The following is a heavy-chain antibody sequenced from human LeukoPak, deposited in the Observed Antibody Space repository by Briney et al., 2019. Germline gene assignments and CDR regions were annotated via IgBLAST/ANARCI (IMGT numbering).Heavy chain of an antibody. D-gene: IGHD2-2*02. CDR1: GYTFTSYG. CDR2: ISAYNGNT. V-gene: IGHV1-18*01. Sequence: ASAKVSCKASGYTFTSYGISWVRQAPGQGLEWMGWISAYNGNTNYAQKLQGRVTMTTDTSTSTAYMELRSLRSGDTAVYYCARDYCSSTSCYTLFGYWGQGTLVTVSS. CDR3: ARDYCSSTSCYTLFGY. J-gene: IGHJ4*02.